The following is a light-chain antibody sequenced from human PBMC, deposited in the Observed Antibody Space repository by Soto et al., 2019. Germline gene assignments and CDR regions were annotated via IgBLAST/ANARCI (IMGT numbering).Light chain of an antibody. CDR3: LQHKNYPLT. J-gene: IGKJ1*01. Sequence: DIQMTQSPSSLSASVGDRVTIICRASQGISNDLGWYQHKPGTAPKRLIYGASTLQSGVPSRFSGSGSGTEFTLTIDSLQPEDFAIYYCLQHKNYPLTFGPGTKVEIK. V-gene: IGKV1-17*01. CDR2: GAS. CDR1: QGISND.